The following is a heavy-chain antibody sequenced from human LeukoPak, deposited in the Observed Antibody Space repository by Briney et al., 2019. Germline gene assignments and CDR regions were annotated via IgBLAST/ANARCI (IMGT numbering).Heavy chain of an antibody. Sequence: ALETLSLTCTVSGGSISSSSYYWGWIRQPPGKGLEWIGSIYYSGSAYYNPSLNSRVTISVDTSKNQFSLKLSSVTAADTAVYYCARRGAARAYNWFDPWGQGTLVTVSS. V-gene: IGHV4-39*01. D-gene: IGHD1-26*01. CDR1: GGSISSSSYY. CDR2: IYYSGSA. J-gene: IGHJ5*02. CDR3: ARRGAARAYNWFDP.